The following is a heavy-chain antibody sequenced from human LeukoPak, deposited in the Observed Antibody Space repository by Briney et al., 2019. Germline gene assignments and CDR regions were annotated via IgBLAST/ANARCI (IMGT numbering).Heavy chain of an antibody. Sequence: HSGGSLRLSCAASALTVSNDDMSWVRQAQGKGLKWVSAISGSGGYTYYADSVKGRFTISRDNSKNKLYLQMNSLRAEDTAVYYCAKDHAKEEYYFYYWGQGTLVTVSS. CDR3: AKDHAKEEYYFYY. V-gene: IGHV3-23*01. J-gene: IGHJ4*02. CDR2: ISGSGGYT. CDR1: ALTVSNDD.